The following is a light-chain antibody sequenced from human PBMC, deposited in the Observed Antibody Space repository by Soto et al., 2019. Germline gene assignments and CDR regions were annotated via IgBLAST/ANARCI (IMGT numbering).Light chain of an antibody. J-gene: IGLJ1*01. CDR2: GNS. V-gene: IGLV1-40*01. Sequence: QSVLTQPPSVSGAPGQRVIISCTGSSSNIGAGYDVHWYQQLPGTAPKLLIYGNSNRPSGVPDRFSGSKSGTSASLAITGLQAEDEADYYCQSYDSSLSGSEVFGTGTKVTVL. CDR3: QSYDSSLSGSEV. CDR1: SSNIGAGYD.